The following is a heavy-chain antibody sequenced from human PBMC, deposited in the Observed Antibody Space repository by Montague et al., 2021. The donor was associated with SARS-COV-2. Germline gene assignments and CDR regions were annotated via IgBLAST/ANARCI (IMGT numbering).Heavy chain of an antibody. CDR1: GFSLSTSGVG. D-gene: IGHD3-16*02. CDR3: AHSRPRYTSVSSSDHYYYGMDV. Sequence: PALVKPTQPLTLTCAFSGFSLSTSGVGVNWIRQPPGKALEWLALIYWDDDERYSPSLKNRLTITKDTSKNQVVLTMTNMDPVDTATYYCAHSRPRYTSVSSSDHYYYGMDVWGQGTPVTVSS. CDR2: IYWDDDE. V-gene: IGHV2-5*02. J-gene: IGHJ6*02.